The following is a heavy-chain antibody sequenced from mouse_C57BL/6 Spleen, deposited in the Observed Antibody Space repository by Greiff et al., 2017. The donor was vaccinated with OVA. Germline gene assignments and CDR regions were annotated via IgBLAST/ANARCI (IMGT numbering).Heavy chain of an antibody. CDR2: IYPGDGDT. J-gene: IGHJ2*01. CDR1: GYAFSSSW. D-gene: IGHD4-1*01. CDR3: AREGLGRGYYFDY. V-gene: IGHV1-82*01. Sequence: ESGPELVKPGASVKISCKASGYAFSSSWMNWVKQRPGKGLEWIGRIYPGDGDTNYNGKFKGKATLTADKSSSTAYMQLSSLTSEDSAVYFCAREGLGRGYYFDYWGQGTTLTVSS.